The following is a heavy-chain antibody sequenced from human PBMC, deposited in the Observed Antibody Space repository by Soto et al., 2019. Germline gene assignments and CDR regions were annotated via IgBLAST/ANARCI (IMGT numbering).Heavy chain of an antibody. D-gene: IGHD3-3*01. CDR2: INPATGAA. Sequence: QLHLVQSGAVVKKPGASVTVSCSASGYPVTAYYMHWVRQAPGRGLEWMGGINPATGAAKYTQTLQGRVAMTRDAFPSTVFMELGGLTSEGTAVFYWARGGGVGVAGSAAFDMWGQGTLVTVSS. V-gene: IGHV1-2*02. J-gene: IGHJ3*02. CDR1: GYPVTAYY. CDR3: ARGGGVGVAGSAAFDM.